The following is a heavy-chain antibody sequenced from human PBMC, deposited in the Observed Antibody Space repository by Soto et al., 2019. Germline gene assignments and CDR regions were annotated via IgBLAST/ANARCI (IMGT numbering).Heavy chain of an antibody. CDR1: EFTFSSYA. D-gene: IGHD5-18*01. Sequence: QVQLVESGGGVVQPGRSLRLSCAASEFTFSSYAMHWVRQAPGKGLEWVAVISYDGSNTYYADSVKGRFTISRDNSKNTLYLQMNSLRTEDSAVYYCARDSETNGYSYDYFDYWGQGTLVTVSS. CDR2: ISYDGSNT. CDR3: ARDSETNGYSYDYFDY. V-gene: IGHV3-30*04. J-gene: IGHJ4*02.